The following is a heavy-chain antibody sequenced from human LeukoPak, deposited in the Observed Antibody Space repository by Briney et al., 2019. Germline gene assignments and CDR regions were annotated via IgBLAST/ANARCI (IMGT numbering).Heavy chain of an antibody. CDR1: GGTFSSYA. CDR2: IIPILGIA. D-gene: IGHD5-18*01. CDR3: ARDDVDTAMVTVDQYYYYGMDV. J-gene: IGHJ6*02. Sequence: VASVKVSCKASGGTFSSYAISWVRQAPGQGLEWMGRIIPILGIANYAQKFQGRVTITADKSTSTAYMELSSLRSEDTAVYYCARDDVDTAMVTVDQYYYYGMDVWGQGTTVTVSS. V-gene: IGHV1-69*04.